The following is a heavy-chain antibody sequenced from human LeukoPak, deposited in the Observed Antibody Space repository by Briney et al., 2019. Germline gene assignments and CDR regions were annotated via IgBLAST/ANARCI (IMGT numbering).Heavy chain of an antibody. V-gene: IGHV3-21*01. CDR3: ARDTARGPLVFMDV. CDR1: GFTFSSYT. J-gene: IGHJ6*03. CDR2: ISSTCTYI. Sequence: GGSLRLSCAASGFTFSSYTMNWVRQAPGKGLEWVPSISSTCTYIYYADSLKGRFTISRDNAKNSLYLQMNSLRAEDTAVYYCARDTARGPLVFMDVWGKGTTVTVSS. D-gene: IGHD5-18*01.